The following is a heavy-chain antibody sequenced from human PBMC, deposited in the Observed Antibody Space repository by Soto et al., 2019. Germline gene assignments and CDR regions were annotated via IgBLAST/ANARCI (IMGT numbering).Heavy chain of an antibody. D-gene: IGHD3-10*01. CDR3: GRATSYNNI. J-gene: IGHJ4*01. CDR2: ISSSANSI. CDR1: GFTFSAYS. Sequence: GGSLRLSCAASGFTFSAYSMNWVRQAPGKGLEWVSYISSSANSINYADSVKGRFTISRDNAKNSLYLQMNSLRAEDAAVYYCGRATSYNNIWSQGTQVTVSS. V-gene: IGHV3-48*01.